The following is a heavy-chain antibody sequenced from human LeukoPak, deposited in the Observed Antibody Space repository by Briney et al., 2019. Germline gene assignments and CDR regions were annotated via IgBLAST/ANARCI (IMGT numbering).Heavy chain of an antibody. CDR1: GYTFTGYY. D-gene: IGHD6-19*01. CDR3: ARDPSLGSSGWFLYGMDV. J-gene: IGHJ6*02. V-gene: IGHV1-2*02. Sequence: ASVKVSCKASGYTFTGYYMHWVRQAPGQGLEWMGWINPNSGGTNYAQKFQGRVTMTRDTSISTAYMELSRLRSDDTAVYYCARDPSLGSSGWFLYGMDVWGQGTTVTVS. CDR2: INPNSGGT.